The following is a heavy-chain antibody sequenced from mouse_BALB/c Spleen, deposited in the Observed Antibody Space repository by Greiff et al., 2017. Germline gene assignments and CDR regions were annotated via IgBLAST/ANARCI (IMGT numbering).Heavy chain of an antibody. CDR1: GYTFTSYT. J-gene: IGHJ4*01. Sequence: VQLQESGAELARPGASVKMSCKASGYTFTSYTMHWVKQRPGQGLEWIGYINPSSGYTNYNQKFKDKATLTADKSSSTAYMQLSSLTSEDSAVYYCARVGDYAMDYWGQGTSVTVSS. CDR3: ARVGDYAMDY. CDR2: INPSSGYT. V-gene: IGHV1-4*01. D-gene: IGHD1-1*01.